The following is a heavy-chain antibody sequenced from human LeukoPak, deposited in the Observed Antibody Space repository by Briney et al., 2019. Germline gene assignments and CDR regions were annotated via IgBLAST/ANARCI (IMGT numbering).Heavy chain of an antibody. D-gene: IGHD3-10*01. CDR1: GGSISSSSYY. CDR2: IYYSGST. CDR3: ARVISGGRDY. J-gene: IGHJ4*02. V-gene: IGHV4-39*07. Sequence: SETLSLTCTVSGGSISSSSYYWGWIRQPPGKGLEWIGSIYYSGSTYYNPSLKSRVTISVDTSKNQYSLRLTSVTAADTAVYYCARVISGGRDYWGQGTLVTVSS.